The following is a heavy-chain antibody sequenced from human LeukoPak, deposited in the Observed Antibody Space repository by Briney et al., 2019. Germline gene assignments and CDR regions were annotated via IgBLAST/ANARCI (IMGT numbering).Heavy chain of an antibody. CDR3: AVDGGYNRFDP. CDR1: GFTFSSYW. CDR2: MNEDGSVK. J-gene: IGHJ5*02. V-gene: IGHV3-7*04. D-gene: IGHD3-16*01. Sequence: KTGGSLRLSCSASGFTFSSYWMSWVRQAPGKGLEWVANMNEDGSVKNYVVSVKGRFTISRDNAKSSLYLQMNSLRAEDTAIYYCAVDGGYNRFDPWGQGTLVTVPS.